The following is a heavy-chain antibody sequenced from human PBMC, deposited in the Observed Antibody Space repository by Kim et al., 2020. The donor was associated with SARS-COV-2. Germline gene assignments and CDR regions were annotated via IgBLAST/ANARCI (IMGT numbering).Heavy chain of an antibody. V-gene: IGHV4-34*01. CDR3: ARGLSRGSNRVGAPGY. CDR2: INHSGST. J-gene: IGHJ4*02. CDR1: GGSFSGYY. Sequence: SETLSLTCAVYGGSFSGYYWSWIRQPPGKGLEWIGEINHSGSTNYNPSLKSRVTISVDTSKNQFSLKLSSVTAADTAVYYCARGLSRGSNRVGAPGYWGQGTLVTVSS. D-gene: IGHD1-26*01.